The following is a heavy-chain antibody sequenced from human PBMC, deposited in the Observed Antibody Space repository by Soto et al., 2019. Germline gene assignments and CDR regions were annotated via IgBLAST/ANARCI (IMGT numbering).Heavy chain of an antibody. J-gene: IGHJ6*02. CDR1: GAAVSSSGDL. Sequence: ILALTCTVSGAAVSSSGDLGTWVRQHPGKGLEWIASIYYGGSTYYSPPLKSRLSISIDTSQNQFSLKLSAMTSADTAVYYCARVPQGVWTTHKYGLDVWGLGTTVTVSS. CDR3: ARVPQGVWTTHKYGLDV. CDR2: IYYGGST. V-gene: IGHV4-31*03. D-gene: IGHD3-16*01.